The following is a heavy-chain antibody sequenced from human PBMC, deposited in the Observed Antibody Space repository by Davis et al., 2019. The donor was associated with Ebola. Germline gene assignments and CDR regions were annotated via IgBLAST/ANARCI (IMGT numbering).Heavy chain of an antibody. D-gene: IGHD3-9*01. Sequence: AASVKVSCKASGYIFTSYAMHWVRQAPGQGLEWMGWISGYNGNTKYAQKIQGRVTMTKDTSTDTAYMELSSLTSEDTAVYYCSIGSLSLTGAFDYWGQGTLVTVSS. J-gene: IGHJ4*02. V-gene: IGHV1-18*01. CDR3: SIGSLSLTGAFDY. CDR2: ISGYNGNT. CDR1: GYIFTSYA.